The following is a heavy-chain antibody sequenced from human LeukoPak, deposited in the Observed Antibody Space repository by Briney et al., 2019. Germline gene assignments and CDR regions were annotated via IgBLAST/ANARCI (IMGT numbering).Heavy chain of an antibody. J-gene: IGHJ4*02. Sequence: PSQTLSLTCTVSGGSISSDGNYWSWVRQHPGTGLEWIGYIYYSGSTYYNPSLKSRVTISLDTSRNQFSLKLTSVTAADTAVYYCARAYYYDSSGYITDYWGQGTLVTVSS. D-gene: IGHD3-22*01. CDR1: GGSISSDGNY. CDR3: ARAYYYDSSGYITDY. CDR2: IYYSGST. V-gene: IGHV4-31*03.